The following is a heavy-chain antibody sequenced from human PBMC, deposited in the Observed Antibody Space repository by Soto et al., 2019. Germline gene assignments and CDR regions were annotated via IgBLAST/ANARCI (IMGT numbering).Heavy chain of an antibody. D-gene: IGHD6-19*01. Sequence: QVQLQESGPGLVKPSQTLSLTCTVSGGSISSAGYYWNWIRQHPGKGLEWIGFIYYSGSTYYNPSLKSRVTISHDTSKNQFSLRLSSVTAADTAVFYCARLPVAANGGAIDYWGQGTLVTVSS. CDR1: GGSISSAGYY. J-gene: IGHJ4*02. CDR3: ARLPVAANGGAIDY. V-gene: IGHV4-31*03. CDR2: IYYSGST.